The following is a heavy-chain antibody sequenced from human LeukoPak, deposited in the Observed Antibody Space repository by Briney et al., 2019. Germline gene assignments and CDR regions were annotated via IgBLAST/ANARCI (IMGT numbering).Heavy chain of an antibody. CDR1: GFTFSSYE. Sequence: GGSLRLSCAASGFTFSSYEMNWVRQAPGKGLEWVATISTSGGSAYYADFVKGRFTISRDNSKNTLYLQMNSLRAEDTAVYYCAKNGHGSGSYYPRTKYYFDYWGQGTLVTVSS. CDR2: ISTSGGSA. D-gene: IGHD3-10*01. J-gene: IGHJ4*02. V-gene: IGHV3-23*01. CDR3: AKNGHGSGSYYPRTKYYFDY.